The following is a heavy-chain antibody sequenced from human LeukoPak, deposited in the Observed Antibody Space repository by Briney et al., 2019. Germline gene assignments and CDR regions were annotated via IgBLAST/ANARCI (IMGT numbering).Heavy chain of an antibody. J-gene: IGHJ5*02. D-gene: IGHD3-10*01. V-gene: IGHV4-34*01. CDR3: ARHPNYGSGSYYNRPVP. CDR2: INHSGST. CDR1: GGSFSGYY. Sequence: SETLSLTCAVYGGSFSGYYWSWLRQPPGKGLEWIGEINHSGSTNYNPSLKSRVTITVDTSKNQFSLKLSSVTAADTAVYYCARHPNYGSGSYYNRPVPWGQGTLVTVSS.